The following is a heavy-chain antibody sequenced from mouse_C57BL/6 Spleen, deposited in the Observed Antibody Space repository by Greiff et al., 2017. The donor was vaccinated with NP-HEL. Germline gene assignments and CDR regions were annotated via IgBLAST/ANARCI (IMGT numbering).Heavy chain of an antibody. D-gene: IGHD1-1*02. Sequence: VQLQQPGAELVKPGASVKLSCKASGYTFTSYWMQWVKQRPGQGLEWIGEIDTSDSYTNYNPKFKGKATLTVDTSSSTAYMQLSSLTSEDSAVYYCARSGGSYDFDYGGQGTTLTVSS. J-gene: IGHJ2*01. CDR2: IDTSDSYT. CDR3: ARSGGSYDFDY. V-gene: IGHV1-50*01. CDR1: GYTFTSYW.